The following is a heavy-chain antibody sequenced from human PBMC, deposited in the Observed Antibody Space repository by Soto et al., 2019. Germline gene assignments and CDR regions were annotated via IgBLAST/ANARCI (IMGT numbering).Heavy chain of an antibody. J-gene: IGHJ3*02. CDR2: ISSSSSTI. Sequence: EVQLVESGGGLVQPGGSLRLSCAASGFTFSSYSMNWVRQAPGKGLEWVSYISSSSSTIYYADSVKGRFTISRDNAKNSLYLQMNSLRDKDTAVYYCARDLAYCGGDCYSNAFDIWGQGTMVTVSS. CDR1: GFTFSSYS. V-gene: IGHV3-48*02. CDR3: ARDLAYCGGDCYSNAFDI. D-gene: IGHD2-21*02.